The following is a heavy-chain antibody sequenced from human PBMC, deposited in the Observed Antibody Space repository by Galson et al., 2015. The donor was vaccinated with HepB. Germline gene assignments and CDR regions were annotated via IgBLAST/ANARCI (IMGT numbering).Heavy chain of an antibody. D-gene: IGHD4-23*01. J-gene: IGHJ4*02. CDR2: ISYDGSNK. CDR1: GFTFSSYG. CDR3: AKDKSYRGRWADYFDY. V-gene: IGHV3-30*18. Sequence: SLRLSCAASGFTFSSYGMHWVRQAPGKGLEWVAVISYDGSNKYYADSVKGRFTISRDNSKNTLYLQMNSLRAEDTAVYYCAKDKSYRGRWADYFDYWGQGTLVTVSS.